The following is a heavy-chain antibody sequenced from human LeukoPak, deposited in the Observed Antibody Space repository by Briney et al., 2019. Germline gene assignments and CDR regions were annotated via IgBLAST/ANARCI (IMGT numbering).Heavy chain of an antibody. D-gene: IGHD6-19*01. Sequence: SETLSLTCTVSGGSVSSGSYYWSWIRQPPGKGLEWIGYIYYSGSTNYNPSLKSRVTISVDTSKNQFSLKLSSVTAADTAVYYCARIRVADVYCFDYWGQGTQVTVSS. CDR1: GGSVSSGSYY. J-gene: IGHJ4*02. CDR3: ARIRVADVYCFDY. V-gene: IGHV4-61*01. CDR2: IYYSGST.